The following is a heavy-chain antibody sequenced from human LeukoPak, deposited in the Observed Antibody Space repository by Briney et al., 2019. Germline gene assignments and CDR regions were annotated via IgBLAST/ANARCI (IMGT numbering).Heavy chain of an antibody. CDR2: ISSSSSTK. D-gene: IGHD3-16*01. CDR1: GFTFTSYS. CDR3: ARRGFGRSMGYFDY. Sequence: GGSLRLSCAASGFTFTSYSMNWVRQGPGKGLEWVSYISSSSSTKDYADSVKGRFTISRDNGRNSLSLQMNSLRAEDTAVYYCARRGFGRSMGYFDYWGQGILVTVSS. V-gene: IGHV3-48*01. J-gene: IGHJ4*02.